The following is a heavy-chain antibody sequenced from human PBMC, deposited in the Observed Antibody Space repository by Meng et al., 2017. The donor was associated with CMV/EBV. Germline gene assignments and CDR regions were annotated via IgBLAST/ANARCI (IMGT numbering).Heavy chain of an antibody. Sequence: ITLKWFVPTLVKPTQTLTLTRTFSGFSRSTSGVGVGWIRQPPGKALEWLALIYWDDDKRYSPSLKSRLTITKDTSKNQVVLTMTNMDPVDTATYYCARVAAAGRFDYWGQGTLVTVSS. V-gene: IGHV2-5*02. J-gene: IGHJ4*02. CDR2: IYWDDDK. D-gene: IGHD6-13*01. CDR1: GFSRSTSGVG. CDR3: ARVAAAGRFDY.